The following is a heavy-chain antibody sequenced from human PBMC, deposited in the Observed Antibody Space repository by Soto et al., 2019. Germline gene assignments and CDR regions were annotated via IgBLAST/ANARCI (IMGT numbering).Heavy chain of an antibody. CDR2: ISASGGST. CDR1: GFTFSTYA. V-gene: IGHV3-23*01. Sequence: EVQLLESGGGLVQPGGSLRLSCAASGFTFSTYAMSWVRQAPGKGLEWVSVISASGGSTFYADSVKGRFTVSRDNSRNTLYQQVISLRVEDTAVYYCAKDLRTSTNYNYGMDVWGQGTTVTVSS. CDR3: AKDLRTSTNYNYGMDV. J-gene: IGHJ6*02.